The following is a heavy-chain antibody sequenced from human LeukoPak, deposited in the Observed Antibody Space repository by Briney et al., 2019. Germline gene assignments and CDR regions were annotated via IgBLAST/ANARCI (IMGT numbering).Heavy chain of an antibody. J-gene: IGHJ4*02. CDR1: GFTFSRYE. V-gene: IGHV3-48*03. CDR2: ISSRGSTM. D-gene: IGHD3-9*01. Sequence: GGSLRLSCTASGFTFSRYEMNWVHQAPGKRLEWAPFISSRGSTMYYAVYVKGRFPISRDNAKNSLYLQMNSLRAEDTAFFFQAEDGIRDFDWLGPKTTYYFDYWGQGTLVTVSS. CDR3: AEDGIRDFDWLGPKTTYYFDY.